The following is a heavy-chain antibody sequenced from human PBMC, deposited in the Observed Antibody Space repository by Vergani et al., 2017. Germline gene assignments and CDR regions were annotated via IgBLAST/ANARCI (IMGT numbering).Heavy chain of an antibody. V-gene: IGHV3-74*01. CDR3: ASESIVGVTYAFDI. CDR1: GFTFSSYW. CDR2: INSDGSST. Sequence: EVQLVESGGGLVQPGGSLRLSCAASGFTFSSYWMHWVRQAPGKGLVWVSRINSDGSSTSYADSVKGRFTISRDNAKNTLYLQMNSLRAEDTAVYYCASESIVGVTYAFDIWGQGTMVTVSS. D-gene: IGHD1-26*01. J-gene: IGHJ3*02.